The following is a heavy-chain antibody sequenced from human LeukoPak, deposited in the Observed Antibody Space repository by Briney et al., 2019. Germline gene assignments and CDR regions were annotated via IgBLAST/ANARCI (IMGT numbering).Heavy chain of an antibody. CDR1: GFTFRSYW. J-gene: IGHJ4*02. Sequence: SLRLSCAASGFTFRSYWMTWVRQAPGKGLEWVANIKQDGSEEYYVNSVKGRFTISRDNAKNSLYLQMNSLRAEDTAVYYCARSTVTTWDYWGQGTLVSVSS. D-gene: IGHD4-17*01. V-gene: IGHV3-7*05. CDR2: IKQDGSEE. CDR3: ARSTVTTWDY.